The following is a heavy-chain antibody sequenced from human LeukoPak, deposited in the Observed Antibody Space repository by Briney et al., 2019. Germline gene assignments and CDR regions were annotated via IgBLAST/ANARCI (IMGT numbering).Heavy chain of an antibody. CDR2: FDLEDGET. Sequence: ASVKVSCKVSGYTLTELSMHWVRQAPGKGLEWMGGFDLEDGETIYAQKFQGRVTMTEDTSTDTAYMELSSLRSEDTAVYYCATYHPDTAMLAGMDVWGKGTTVTVSS. V-gene: IGHV1-24*01. CDR3: ATYHPDTAMLAGMDV. D-gene: IGHD5-18*01. J-gene: IGHJ6*04. CDR1: GYTLTELS.